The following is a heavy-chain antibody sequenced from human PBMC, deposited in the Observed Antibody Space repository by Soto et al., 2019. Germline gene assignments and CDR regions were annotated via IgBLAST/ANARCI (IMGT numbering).Heavy chain of an antibody. CDR3: ARGTIGGIAAAWEYYGMDV. CDR1: GYTFTSYY. V-gene: IGHV1-46*01. CDR2: INPSGGST. Sequence: ASVKVSCKASGYTFTSYYMHWVRQAPGQGLEWMGIINPSGGSTSYAQKFQGRVTMTRDTSTSTVYMELSSLRSEDTAVYYCARGTIGGIAAAWEYYGMDVWGQGTTVTVSS. D-gene: IGHD6-13*01. J-gene: IGHJ6*02.